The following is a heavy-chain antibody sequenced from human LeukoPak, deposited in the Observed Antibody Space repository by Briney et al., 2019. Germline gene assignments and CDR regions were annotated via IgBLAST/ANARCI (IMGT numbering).Heavy chain of an antibody. CDR3: AREEVPHGFDI. J-gene: IGHJ3*02. V-gene: IGHV4-59*01. CDR2: IYYSGST. CDR1: GGSISTYY. Sequence: SETLSLTCTVSGGSISTYYWSWIRQPPGKGLEYFGYIYYSGSTNYNPSLKSRVTMSLDTSKNQCSLKLSSVTAADTAVYYCAREEVPHGFDIWGQGTMVTVSS.